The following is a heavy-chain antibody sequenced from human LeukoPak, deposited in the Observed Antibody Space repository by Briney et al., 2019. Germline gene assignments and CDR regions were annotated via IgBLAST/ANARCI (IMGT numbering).Heavy chain of an antibody. D-gene: IGHD3-3*01. CDR1: GFTFSSYW. J-gene: IGHJ4*02. V-gene: IGHV3-7*01. Sequence: PGGSLRLSCAASGFTFSSYWMSWVRQAPGKGLEWVANIKQDGSEKYYVDSVKGRFTISRDNAKNSLYLQMNSLRAEDTAVYYCARDLPYYDFWSGYSYYFDYWGQGTLVTVSS. CDR3: ARDLPYYDFWSGYSYYFDY. CDR2: IKQDGSEK.